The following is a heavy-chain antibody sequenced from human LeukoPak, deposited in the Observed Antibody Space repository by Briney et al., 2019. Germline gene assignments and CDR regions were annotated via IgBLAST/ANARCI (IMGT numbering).Heavy chain of an antibody. V-gene: IGHV3-74*01. CDR2: INSDGSST. CDR3: ARAQWLADDAFDI. Sequence: PGGSLRLSCAASGFTFSNYWMHWVRQAPGKGLVWVSRINSDGSSTSYADSVKGRFTISRDNAKNTLYLQMNSLRAEDTAVYYCARAQWLADDAFDIWGQGTMVTVSS. CDR1: GFTFSNYW. D-gene: IGHD6-19*01. J-gene: IGHJ3*02.